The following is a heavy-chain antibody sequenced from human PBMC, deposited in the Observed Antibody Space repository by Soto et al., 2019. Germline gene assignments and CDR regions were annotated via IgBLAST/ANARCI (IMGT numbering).Heavy chain of an antibody. D-gene: IGHD3-9*01. J-gene: IGHJ4*02. V-gene: IGHV1-8*01. Sequence: ASVKVSCKASGYTFTSYDINWVRQATGQGLEWMGWMNPNSGNTGYAQKFQGRVTMTRNTSISTAYMELSSLRSEDTAVYYCARGKLRYFDWLPPSYFDYWGQGTLVTVSS. CDR3: ARGKLRYFDWLPPSYFDY. CDR2: MNPNSGNT. CDR1: GYTFTSYD.